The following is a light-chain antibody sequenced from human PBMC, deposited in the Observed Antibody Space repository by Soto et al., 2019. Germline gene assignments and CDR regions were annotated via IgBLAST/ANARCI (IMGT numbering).Light chain of an antibody. Sequence: VVTQSIGALSLCPGERATLSYRASQTVRRRYLCWFQQKPGQARRRLIYGASSRATGIPDRFSGSGSRTDFMLHISRLDPEDFELYSCQKYCSSPLTFGRRTTVAIK. V-gene: IGKV3-20*01. CDR3: QKYCSSPLT. J-gene: IGKJ4*01. CDR1: QTVRRRY. CDR2: GAS.